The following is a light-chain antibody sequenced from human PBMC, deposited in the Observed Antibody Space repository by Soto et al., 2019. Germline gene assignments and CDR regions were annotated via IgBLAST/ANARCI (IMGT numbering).Light chain of an antibody. J-gene: IGKJ5*01. CDR3: QQRSNWPPPT. V-gene: IGKV3-11*01. CDR1: QSVSSD. Sequence: ILLTQSPGTLSLSPGERATLSCRAIQSVSSDFLAWYQEKPGQAPRLLIYGASNRATGIPARFSGSGSGTDFTLTISSLEPEDFAVYYCQQRSNWPPPTFGQGTRLEIK. CDR2: GAS.